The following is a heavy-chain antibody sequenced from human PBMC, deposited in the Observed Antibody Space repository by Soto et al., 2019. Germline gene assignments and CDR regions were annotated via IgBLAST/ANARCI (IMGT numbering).Heavy chain of an antibody. V-gene: IGHV4-30-2*01. CDR2: IYHSGST. D-gene: IGHD1-1*01. CDR1: GGSISSGGYS. J-gene: IGHJ3*02. CDR3: ARDLKRDGYNSLDAFDI. Sequence: SETLSLTCAVSGGSISSGGYSWSWIRQPPGKGLEWIGYIYHSGSTYYNPSLKSRVTISVDRSKNQFSLKLSSVTAADTAVYYCARDLKRDGYNSLDAFDIWGQGTMVTVS.